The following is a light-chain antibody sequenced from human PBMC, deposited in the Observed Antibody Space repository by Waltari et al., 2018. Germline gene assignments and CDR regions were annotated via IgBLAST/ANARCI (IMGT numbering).Light chain of an antibody. CDR1: QSVSSY. J-gene: IGKJ2*01. Sequence: IVLTQSPATLSLSPGERATFSCRASQSVSSYLAWYQQKPGQAPRLLIYDTSNRATGIPARFSGSGSGTDFTLTISSLEPEDFAVYFCQQRSNWPPMYTFGQGTKLEIK. CDR2: DTS. CDR3: QQRSNWPPMYT. V-gene: IGKV3-11*01.